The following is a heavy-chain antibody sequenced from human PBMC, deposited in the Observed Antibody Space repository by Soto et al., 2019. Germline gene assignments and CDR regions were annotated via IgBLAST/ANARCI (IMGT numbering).Heavy chain of an antibody. Sequence: GGSLRLSCAASGFTFSSYSMNWVRQAPGKGLEWVSSISSSSSYIYYADSVKGRFTISRDNAKNSLYLQMNSLRAEDTAVYYCARELYCSGGSCEAFDIWGQGTMVTVSS. CDR2: ISSSSSYI. CDR3: ARELYCSGGSCEAFDI. V-gene: IGHV3-21*01. J-gene: IGHJ3*02. CDR1: GFTFSSYS. D-gene: IGHD2-15*01.